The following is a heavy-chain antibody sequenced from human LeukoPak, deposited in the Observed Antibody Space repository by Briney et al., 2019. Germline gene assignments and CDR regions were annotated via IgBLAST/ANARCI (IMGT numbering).Heavy chain of an antibody. D-gene: IGHD3-10*01. CDR2: ISSSSSTI. V-gene: IGHV3-48*01. CDR1: GFTFSSYS. CDR3: ARVPATYYYGSGSYY. Sequence: PGGSLRLSCAASGFTFSSYSMNWVRQAPGKGLEWVSYISSSSSTIYYADSVKGRFTISRDNAKNSLYLQMNSLRAEDTAVYYCARVPATYYYGSGSYYWGQGTLVTVSS. J-gene: IGHJ4*02.